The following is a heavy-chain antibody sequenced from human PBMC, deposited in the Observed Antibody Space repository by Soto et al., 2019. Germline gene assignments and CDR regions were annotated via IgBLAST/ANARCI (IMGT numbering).Heavy chain of an antibody. CDR1: GFTFSSYA. Sequence: LILSCAAPGFTFSSYAMHWVRQAPGKGLEWVAVISYDGSNKYYADSVKGRFTISRDNSKNTLYLQMNSLRAEDTAVYYCAREGDILTVYPGVFDYWGQGTLVTVSS. CDR3: AREGDILTVYPGVFDY. D-gene: IGHD3-9*01. V-gene: IGHV3-30-3*01. CDR2: ISYDGSNK. J-gene: IGHJ4*02.